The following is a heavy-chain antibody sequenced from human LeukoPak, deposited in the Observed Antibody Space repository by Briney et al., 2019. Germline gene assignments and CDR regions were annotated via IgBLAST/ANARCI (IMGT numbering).Heavy chain of an antibody. Sequence: GGSLRLSCAASGFTFSSYAMSWVRQAPGKGLEWVSAISGSGGSTYYADSVKGRFTISRDNSKNTPYLQMNSLRAEDTAVYYCAKDYYGSGSYLDYWGQGTLVTVSS. CDR2: ISGSGGST. CDR3: AKDYYGSGSYLDY. CDR1: GFTFSSYA. V-gene: IGHV3-23*01. D-gene: IGHD3-10*01. J-gene: IGHJ4*02.